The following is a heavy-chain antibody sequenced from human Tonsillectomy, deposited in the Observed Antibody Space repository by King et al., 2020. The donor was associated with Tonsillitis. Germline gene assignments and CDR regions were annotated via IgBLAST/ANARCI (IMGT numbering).Heavy chain of an antibody. J-gene: IGHJ6*03. CDR1: GASISNAGYY. D-gene: IGHD1-1*01. CDR3: ATTTQPYYYYYMDV. V-gene: IGHV4-31*03. CDR2: ISYSGNP. Sequence: QLQESGPGLVKPSQTLSLTCTVSGASISNAGYYWSWIRQHPGKGLEWIGDISYSGNPFYNPSLKSRVTISLDTSKNQFSLRLSSVSAADTATYYCATTTQPYYYYYMDVRGNGTTVTVSS.